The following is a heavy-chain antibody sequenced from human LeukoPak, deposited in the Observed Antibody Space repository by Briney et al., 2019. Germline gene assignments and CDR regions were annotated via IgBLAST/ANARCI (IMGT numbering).Heavy chain of an antibody. CDR2: ISSGSSYI. J-gene: IGHJ4*02. V-gene: IGHV3-21*01. CDR3: ARDSGSGWSWGTNYFDY. CDR1: GYSFSSYS. D-gene: IGHD6-19*01. Sequence: GGSLRLSCAASGYSFSSYSMNWFRQAPGKGLEWVSSISSGSSYIYYADSVKGRFTISRDNAKNSLYLQMNSLRAEDTAVYYCARDSGSGWSWGTNYFDYWGQGTLVTVSS.